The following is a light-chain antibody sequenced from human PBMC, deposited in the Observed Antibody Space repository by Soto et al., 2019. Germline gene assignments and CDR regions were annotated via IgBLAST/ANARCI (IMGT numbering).Light chain of an antibody. CDR3: QQYGGSPL. V-gene: IGKV3-20*01. Sequence: EIVLTQSPGTLSWSPGERATLSCRASQGISSNNLAWYQQKTGQAPRLLIYGASSRATGIPDRFSGSGSGTDFTLTISRLEPEDSAVYYCQQYGGSPLFGQGTKVEIK. J-gene: IGKJ1*01. CDR1: QGISSNN. CDR2: GAS.